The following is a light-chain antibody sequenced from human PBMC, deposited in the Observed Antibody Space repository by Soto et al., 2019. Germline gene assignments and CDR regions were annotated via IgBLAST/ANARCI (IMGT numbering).Light chain of an antibody. CDR3: SSYTSSSTYV. J-gene: IGLJ1*01. Sequence: QSVLTPPDSVSGSPGQSITISCTGTSSDVGGYNYVYWYQQHPGKAPKLMIYDVSNRPSGVSNRFSGSKSGHTASLTISGLQAEDESDYYCSSYTSSSTYVFRTWTKDTVL. V-gene: IGLV2-14*01. CDR1: SSDVGGYNY. CDR2: DVS.